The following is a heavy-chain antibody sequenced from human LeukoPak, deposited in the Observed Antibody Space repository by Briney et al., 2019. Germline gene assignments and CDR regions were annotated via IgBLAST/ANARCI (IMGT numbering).Heavy chain of an antibody. CDR2: IDPSDSYT. V-gene: IGHV5-10-1*01. CDR1: GYSFTSYW. D-gene: IGHD3-10*01. Sequence: GESLKISCKGSGYSFTSYWISWVRQMSGEGLEGSGRIDPSDSYTNYSPSFQGHVTISADKSISNAYLQWRSLKASGPAMYYCARVRLWFGETSHFDYWGQGTLVTVSS. J-gene: IGHJ4*02. CDR3: ARVRLWFGETSHFDY.